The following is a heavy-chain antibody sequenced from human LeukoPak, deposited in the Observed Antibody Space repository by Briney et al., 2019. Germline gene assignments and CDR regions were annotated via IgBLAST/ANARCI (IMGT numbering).Heavy chain of an antibody. V-gene: IGHV3-66*01. CDR2: IYSGGNT. J-gene: IGHJ4*02. D-gene: IGHD3-3*01. Sequence: GGSLRLSCAASGFTVSSNYMSWVRQAPGKGLEWVSVIYSGGNTYYADSVKGRFTISRDNSKNTLYLQMNSLRAEDTAVYYCASSRNYDFWSGSSGGYWGQGTLVTVSS. CDR3: ASSRNYDFWSGSSGGY. CDR1: GFTVSSNY.